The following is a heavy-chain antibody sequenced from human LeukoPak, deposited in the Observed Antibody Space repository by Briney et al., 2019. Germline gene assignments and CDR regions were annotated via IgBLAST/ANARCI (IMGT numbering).Heavy chain of an antibody. CDR1: GGSISSSSYY. CDR2: IYYSGST. V-gene: IGHV4-39*01. CDR3: AGPDDYGDNWFDP. Sequence: PSETLSLTCTVSGGSISSSSYYWGWIRQPPGKGLEWIGSIYYSGSTYYNPSLKSRVTISVDTSKNQFSLKLSSVTAADTAVYYCAGPDDYGDNWFDPWGQGTLVTVSS. D-gene: IGHD4-17*01. J-gene: IGHJ5*02.